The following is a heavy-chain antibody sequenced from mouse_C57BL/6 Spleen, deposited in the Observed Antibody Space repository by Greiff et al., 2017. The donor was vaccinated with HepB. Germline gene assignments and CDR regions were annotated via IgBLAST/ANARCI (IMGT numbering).Heavy chain of an antibody. CDR1: GFTFSSYA. CDR3: TRDPYGNWGYFDV. D-gene: IGHD2-1*01. CDR2: ISSGGDYI. J-gene: IGHJ1*03. V-gene: IGHV5-9-1*02. Sequence: EVKLVESGEGLVKPGGSLKLSCAASGFTFSSYAMSWVRQTPEKRLEWVAYISSGGDYIYYADTVKGRFTISRDNARNTLYLQMSSLKSEDTAMYYCTRDPYGNWGYFDVWGTGTTVTVSS.